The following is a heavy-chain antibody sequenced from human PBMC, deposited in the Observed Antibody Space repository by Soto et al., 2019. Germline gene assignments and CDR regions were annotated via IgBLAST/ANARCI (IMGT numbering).Heavy chain of an antibody. V-gene: IGHV4-34*01. CDR3: ARRIAMIVVVFDS. CDR2: VDHSGSA. CDR1: GDSFSGYY. Sequence: SETLSLTCAVHGDSFSGYYWSWIRQSPGKGLEWIGEVDHSGSANYNPSLTSRVSMSVDTSSQQVSLKLSSVTAADTAVYYYARRIAMIVVVFDSWGQGTLVTVSS. D-gene: IGHD3-22*01. J-gene: IGHJ4*02.